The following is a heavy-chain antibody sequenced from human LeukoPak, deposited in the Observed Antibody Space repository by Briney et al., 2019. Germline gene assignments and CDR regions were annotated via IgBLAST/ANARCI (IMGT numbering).Heavy chain of an antibody. D-gene: IGHD2-15*01. V-gene: IGHV3-48*02. CDR3: ARALVVAASYYFDY. J-gene: IGHJ4*02. CDR1: GFTFSSYS. CDR2: ISSSSSTI. Sequence: GGSLRLSCAASGFTFSSYSMNWVRQAPGKGLEWVSYISSSSSTIYYADSVKGRFTISRDNAKNSLYLQMNSLRDEDTAVYYCARALVVAASYYFDYWGQGTLVTVSS.